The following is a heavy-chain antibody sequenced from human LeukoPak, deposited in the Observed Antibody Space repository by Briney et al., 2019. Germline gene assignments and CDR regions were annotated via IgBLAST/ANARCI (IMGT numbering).Heavy chain of an antibody. D-gene: IGHD2-2*01. CDR2: IGSSSSYI. J-gene: IGHJ4*01. Sequence: PWGSLRLSCAASGFTFSSYSMNWVRHAPGKGLEWFSSIGSSSSYIDYADSVKGRVTISRDNAKHSLYLQMNRLRAEDTAVYSSPRFKCSSTSCYGKYYSAYWGPGTLVTVSS. V-gene: IGHV3-21*01. CDR3: PRFKCSSTSCYGKYYSAY. CDR1: GFTFSSYS.